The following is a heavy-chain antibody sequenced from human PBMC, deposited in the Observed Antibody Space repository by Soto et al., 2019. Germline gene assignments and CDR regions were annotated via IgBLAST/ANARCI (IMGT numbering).Heavy chain of an antibody. CDR1: GGSISSGDYY. V-gene: IGHV4-30-4*01. Sequence: SETLSVTCTVSGGSISSGDYYWSWIRQPPGKGLEWIGYIYYSGSTYYNPSLKSRVTISVDTSKNQFSLKLSSVTAADTAVYYCARDVWVYDYYYGTDVRGQMPSVPVS. D-gene: IGHD2-8*01. J-gene: IGHJ6*02. CDR2: IYYSGST. CDR3: ARDVWVYDYYYGTDV.